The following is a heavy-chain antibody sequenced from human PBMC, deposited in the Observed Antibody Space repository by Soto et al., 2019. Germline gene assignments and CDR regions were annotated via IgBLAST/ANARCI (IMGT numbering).Heavy chain of an antibody. D-gene: IGHD1-26*01. CDR1: GFTFSSYG. CDR2: ISYDGSNK. Sequence: QVPLVESGGGVVQPGRSLRLSCAASGFTFSSYGMHWVRQAPGKGLEWVAVISYDGSNKYYADSVKGRFTISRDNSKNTLYLQMNSLRAEDTAVYYCAKRWAHHYFDYWGQGTLVTVSS. CDR3: AKRWAHHYFDY. V-gene: IGHV3-30*18. J-gene: IGHJ4*02.